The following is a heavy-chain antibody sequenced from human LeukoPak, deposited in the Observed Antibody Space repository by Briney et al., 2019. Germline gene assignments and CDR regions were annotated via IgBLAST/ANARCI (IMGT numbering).Heavy chain of an antibody. D-gene: IGHD2-15*01. CDR1: GGPISSYY. Sequence: SETLSLTCTVSGGPISSYYWSWIRQPPGRGLEWIGYIYYSGSTNYNPSLKSRVTISVDTSKNQFSLELSSVTAADTAVYYCARVSAATIDYWGQGTLVTVSS. V-gene: IGHV4-59*01. J-gene: IGHJ4*02. CDR2: IYYSGST. CDR3: ARVSAATIDY.